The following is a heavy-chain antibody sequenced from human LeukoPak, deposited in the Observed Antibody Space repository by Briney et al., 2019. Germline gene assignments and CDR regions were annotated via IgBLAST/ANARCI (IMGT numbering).Heavy chain of an antibody. J-gene: IGHJ3*02. D-gene: IGHD3-22*01. CDR3: AKSNTYYYGSSGLFAFDI. V-gene: IGHV3-30*02. Sequence: GGSLRLSCAASGFTFSSYGMHWVRQAPGKGLEWVAFIRYDGSNKYYADSVKGRFTISRDNSKNTLYLQMNSLRAEDTAVYYCAKSNTYYYGSSGLFAFDIWGQGTMVTVSS. CDR1: GFTFSSYG. CDR2: IRYDGSNK.